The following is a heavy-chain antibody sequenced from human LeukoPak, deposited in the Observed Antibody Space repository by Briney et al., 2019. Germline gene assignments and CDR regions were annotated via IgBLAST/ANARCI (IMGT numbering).Heavy chain of an antibody. V-gene: IGHV1-18*01. D-gene: IGHD6-13*01. J-gene: IGHJ4*02. CDR1: GYTFASYG. CDR3: ARAGYSGTLFGSGPDY. Sequence: ASVKVSCKASGYTFASYGISWVRQAPGQGLEWMGWISAYNGNTNYAQKLQGRVTMTTDTSTSTAYMELRSLRSDDTAVYYCARAGYSGTLFGSGPDYWGQGTLVTVSS. CDR2: ISAYNGNT.